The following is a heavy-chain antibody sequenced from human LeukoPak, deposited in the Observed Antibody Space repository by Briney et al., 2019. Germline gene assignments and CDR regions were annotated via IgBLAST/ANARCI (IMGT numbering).Heavy chain of an antibody. CDR1: GGSISSTNW. V-gene: IGHV4-4*02. D-gene: IGHD3-9*01. J-gene: IGHJ4*02. CDR3: ARQRGKMRYFDVVALDY. Sequence: SERLSLTCAVSGGSISSTNWWSWVRQPPGKGLEWIGEIYHSGSTNYNPSLKSRVTVSVDKSKNHFSLKLTSVTAADTAVYYCARQRGKMRYFDVVALDYWGQGT. CDR2: IYHSGST.